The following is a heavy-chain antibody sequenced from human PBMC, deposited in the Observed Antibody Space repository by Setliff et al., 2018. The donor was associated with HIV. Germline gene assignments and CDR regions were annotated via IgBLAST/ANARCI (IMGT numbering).Heavy chain of an antibody. J-gene: IGHJ5*02. D-gene: IGHD2-21*01. CDR2: ISYSGST. CDR3: ARGVARQVVIDRWFDP. Sequence: SETLSLTCIVSGASISSQYWSWIRQPPGKGLEWIGEISYSGSTVYNPSLKSRVTMSVDASKNLVSLNLNSVTAADTAIYYCARGVARQVVIDRWFDPWGQGTPVTVSS. CDR1: GASISSQY. V-gene: IGHV4-34*01.